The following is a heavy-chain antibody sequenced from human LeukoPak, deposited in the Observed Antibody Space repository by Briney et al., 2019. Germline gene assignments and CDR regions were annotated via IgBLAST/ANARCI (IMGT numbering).Heavy chain of an antibody. V-gene: IGHV4-38-2*02. Sequence: SETLSLTCTVSGYSISSGYYWGWIRQPPGKGLEGIGSIYHSGCTYYNPSLKCRVTISVDTYKNQFSLKLGSVTAADTAVYYCARGGASGYSYGLFDYWGQGTLATVCS. J-gene: IGHJ4*02. CDR2: IYHSGCT. CDR3: ARGGASGYSYGLFDY. D-gene: IGHD5-18*01. CDR1: GYSISSGYY.